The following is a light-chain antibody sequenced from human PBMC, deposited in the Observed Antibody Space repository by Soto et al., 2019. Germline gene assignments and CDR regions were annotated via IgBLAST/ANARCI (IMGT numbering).Light chain of an antibody. CDR3: SSHTSGSTRV. CDR1: SSDVGGYDY. Sequence: QSVLTQPASVSGSPGQSIAISCTGTSSDVGGYDYVSWYQQHPDKAPKLMIYEVTKRPSGVSNRFSGSKSGNTASLTSSGLQPEDEADYYCSSHTSGSTRVFGSGTKLTVL. CDR2: EVT. J-gene: IGLJ1*01. V-gene: IGLV2-14*01.